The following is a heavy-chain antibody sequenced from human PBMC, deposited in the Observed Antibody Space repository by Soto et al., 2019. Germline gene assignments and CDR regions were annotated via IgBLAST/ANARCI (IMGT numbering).Heavy chain of an antibody. D-gene: IGHD2-15*01. CDR2: IRSKAYGGTT. V-gene: IGHV3-49*03. J-gene: IGHJ4*02. CDR3: TRDSRGYCSGGSCYSAY. Sequence: GGSLRLSCTASGFTFGDYAMSWFRQAPGKGLEWVGFIRSKAYGGTTEYAASVKGRFTISRDDSKSIAYLQMNSLKTEDTAVYYCTRDSRGYCSGGSCYSAYWGQGTLVTVSS. CDR1: GFTFGDYA.